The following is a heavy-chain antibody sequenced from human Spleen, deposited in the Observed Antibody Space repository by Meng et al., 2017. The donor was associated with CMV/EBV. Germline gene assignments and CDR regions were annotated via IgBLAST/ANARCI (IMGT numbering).Heavy chain of an antibody. V-gene: IGHV3-21*01. CDR2: ISSSSSYI. CDR3: ARPTVVPAATYAFDI. D-gene: IGHD2-2*01. J-gene: IGHJ3*02. CDR1: GFTFSSYS. Sequence: GESLKISCAASGFTFSSYSMNWVRQAPGKGLEWVSSISSSSSYIYYADSVKGRFTISRDNAKNSLYLQMNSLRAEDAAVYYCARPTVVPAATYAFDIWGQGTMVTVSS.